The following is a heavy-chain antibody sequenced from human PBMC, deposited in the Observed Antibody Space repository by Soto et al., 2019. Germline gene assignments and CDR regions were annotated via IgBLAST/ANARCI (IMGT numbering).Heavy chain of an antibody. CDR2: FDPEDGET. CDR1: GHTLTELS. Sequence: QVQLLQSGAEVKKPGASVKVSCKVSGHTLTELSMHWVRQAPGRGLEWMGGFDPEDGETIFGQKFQGRVTMTEDTSTDSTYMELTSLRSEDTAVYYCAAGGTRWLHSPFDYWGQGTLVTISS. V-gene: IGHV1-24*01. D-gene: IGHD1-1*01. CDR3: AAGGTRWLHSPFDY. J-gene: IGHJ4*02.